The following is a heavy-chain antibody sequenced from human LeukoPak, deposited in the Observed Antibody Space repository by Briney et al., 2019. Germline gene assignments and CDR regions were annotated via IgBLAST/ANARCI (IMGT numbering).Heavy chain of an antibody. CDR2: ISAYNGNT. Sequence: GASVKVSCKASGYTFTSYGISWVRQAPGQGLEWMGWISAYNGNTNYAQKLQGRVTMTTDTSTSTAYMELRSLRSDDTAVYYCARSDCSSTSCYSTDYWGQGTLVTVSS. J-gene: IGHJ4*02. CDR1: GYTFTSYG. V-gene: IGHV1-18*01. CDR3: ARSDCSSTSCYSTDY. D-gene: IGHD2-2*01.